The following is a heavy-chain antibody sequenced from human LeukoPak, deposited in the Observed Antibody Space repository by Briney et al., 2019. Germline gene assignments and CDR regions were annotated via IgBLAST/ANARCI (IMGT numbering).Heavy chain of an antibody. CDR3: ARDHSLQTYYYDSSGLDDAFDI. CDR1: GFTFSSYW. J-gene: IGHJ3*02. Sequence: GGSLRLSCAASGFTFSSYWMHWVRQAPGKGLVWVSRINSDGSSTSYADSVKGRFTISRDNAKNTLYLQMNSLRAEDTAVYYCARDHSLQTYYYDSSGLDDAFDIWGQGTMVTVSS. CDR2: INSDGSST. V-gene: IGHV3-74*01. D-gene: IGHD3-22*01.